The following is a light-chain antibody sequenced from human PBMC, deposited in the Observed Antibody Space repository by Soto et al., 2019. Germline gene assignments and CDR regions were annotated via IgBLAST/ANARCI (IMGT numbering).Light chain of an antibody. CDR1: SGSIASNY. Sequence: NFMLTQPHSVSESPGKTVTISCTRSSGSIASNYVQWYQQRPASAPTTVIYEDNQRPSGVPDRFSGSIDSSSNSASLTISGLKTEDEADYYCHSYGSSKGVFGGGTKLTVL. CDR2: EDN. CDR3: HSYGSSKGV. V-gene: IGLV6-57*03. J-gene: IGLJ2*01.